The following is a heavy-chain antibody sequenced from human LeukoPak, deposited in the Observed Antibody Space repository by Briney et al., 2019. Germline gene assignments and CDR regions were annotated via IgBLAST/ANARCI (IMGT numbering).Heavy chain of an antibody. CDR1: GFTFSSYA. Sequence: GGSLRLSCAASGFTFSSYAMHWVRQAPGKGLEWVAVISYDGSNKYYADSVKGRFTISRDNSKNTLYLQMNSLRAEDTAVYYCARGKAGELNYYYYYMDVWGKGTTVTVSS. D-gene: IGHD1-26*01. CDR2: ISYDGSNK. V-gene: IGHV3-30*04. CDR3: ARGKAGELNYYYYYMDV. J-gene: IGHJ6*03.